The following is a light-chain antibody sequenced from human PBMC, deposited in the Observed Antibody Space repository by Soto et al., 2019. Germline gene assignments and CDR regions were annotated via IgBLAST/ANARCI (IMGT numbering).Light chain of an antibody. V-gene: IGKV1-9*01. CDR1: QGISTF. J-gene: IGKJ1*01. CDR2: AAS. CDR3: HQLYTFHRK. Sequence: IQLTQSPSFLSASVGDRVTITCRASQGISTFLAWYQQKPGKAPKLLIYAASTLHDGVPSRFGGSGSGTEFTLTIRDLQPEDSETYYCHQLYTFHRKFGQGTKVDI.